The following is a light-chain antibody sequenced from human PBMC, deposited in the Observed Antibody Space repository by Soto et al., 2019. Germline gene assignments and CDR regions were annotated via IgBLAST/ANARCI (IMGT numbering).Light chain of an antibody. CDR1: QSISVW. CDR2: KAS. J-gene: IGKJ1*01. CDR3: QQYNNWPPWT. Sequence: DIQMTQSPSTLSASVGDRVTITCRASQSISVWLAWYQQKAGKAPNLLIYKASRLESGVPSRFSGSGSGTEFTLTISSLQSEDFAVYYCQQYNNWPPWTFGQGTKVDIK. V-gene: IGKV1-5*03.